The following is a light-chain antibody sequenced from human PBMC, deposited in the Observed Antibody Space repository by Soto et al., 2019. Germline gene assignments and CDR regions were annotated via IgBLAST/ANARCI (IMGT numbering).Light chain of an antibody. CDR2: DAS. CDR3: QQYNSYWT. J-gene: IGKJ1*01. CDR1: QSISSW. V-gene: IGKV1-5*01. Sequence: EIQMTQAPSPPSASVGDRVTITCPASQSISSWLAWYQQKPGKAPKLLIYDASSLESGVPSRFSGSGSGTEFTLTISSLQPDDFATYYCQQYNSYWTSGQGTKVDIK.